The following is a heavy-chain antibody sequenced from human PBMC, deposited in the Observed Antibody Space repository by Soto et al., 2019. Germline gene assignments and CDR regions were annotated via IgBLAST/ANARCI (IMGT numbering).Heavy chain of an antibody. CDR1: GCSISSSSYY. Sequence: SETLSLTCTVSGCSISSSSYYWGWIRQPPGKGLEWIGSIYYSGSTYYNPSLKSRVTISVDTSKNQFSLKLSSVTAADTAVYYCARCYYYGMDVWGQGTTVTVSS. D-gene: IGHD4-17*01. CDR2: IYYSGST. CDR3: ARCYYYGMDV. V-gene: IGHV4-39*01. J-gene: IGHJ6*02.